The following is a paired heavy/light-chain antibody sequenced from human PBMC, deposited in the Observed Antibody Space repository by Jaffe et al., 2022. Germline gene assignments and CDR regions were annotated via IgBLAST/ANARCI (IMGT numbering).Heavy chain of an antibody. CDR1: GFTFTNYA. CDR3: TKSPKLELLQSHY. D-gene: IGHD1-7*01. J-gene: IGHJ4*02. CDR2: ISGSGGST. V-gene: IGHV3-23*01. Sequence: EVQLLESGGGLVQPGGSLRLSCAGSGFTFTNYAMSWVRQAPGKGLEWVSGISGSGGSTCYADSVKGRFTISRDNSRNTLYLQMNSLRAEDTAVYYCTKSPKLELLQSHYWGQGTLVTVSS.
Light chain of an antibody. CDR1: SSNIGNNY. CDR2: DNK. J-gene: IGLJ2*01. CDR3: GTWDSSLSDGEV. Sequence: QSVLTQPPSVSAAPGQKVTISCSGSSSNIGNNYVSWYQQLPGTAPKLLIYDNKQRPSGIPERFSGAKSGTSATLGITGLQTGDEADYYCGTWDSSLSDGEVFGGGTKLTVL. V-gene: IGLV1-51*01.